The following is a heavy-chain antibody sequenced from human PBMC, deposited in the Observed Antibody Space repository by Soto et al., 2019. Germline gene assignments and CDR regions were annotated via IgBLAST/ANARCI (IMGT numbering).Heavy chain of an antibody. CDR2: IYHSGST. D-gene: IGHD3-22*01. Sequence: SETLSLTCAVSGGAIISSNCLSLFRQPPGKGLEWIGEIYHSGSTNYNPSLKSRVTISVDKSKNQFSLKLSSVTAADTAVYYCASPDYYDSSGYPPRILNYWGQGTLVTVSS. CDR1: GGAIISSNC. V-gene: IGHV4-4*02. CDR3: ASPDYYDSSGYPPRILNY. J-gene: IGHJ4*02.